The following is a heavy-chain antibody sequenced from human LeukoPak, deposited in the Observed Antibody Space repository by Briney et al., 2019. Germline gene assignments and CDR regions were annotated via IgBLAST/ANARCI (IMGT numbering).Heavy chain of an antibody. CDR2: IRHDGSDK. D-gene: IGHD6-13*01. J-gene: IGHJ6*02. Sequence: PGGSLRLSCAASGFTFNNHWMSWVRQAPGKGLEWVANIRHDGSDKKYVDSVKGRFTLSRDNAENSLFLQMNSLRAEDTAVYYCARRITIAAAGWGYGMDVWGQGTTVTVSS. V-gene: IGHV3-7*03. CDR3: ARRITIAAAGWGYGMDV. CDR1: GFTFNNHW.